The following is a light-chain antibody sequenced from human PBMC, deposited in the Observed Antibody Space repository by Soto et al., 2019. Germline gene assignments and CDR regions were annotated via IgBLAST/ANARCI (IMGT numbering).Light chain of an antibody. CDR1: QSVSTY. J-gene: IGKJ4*01. Sequence: EIVLTQSPATLSLSPGERATLSCRASQSVSTYLAWYQQRPGQAPRLLIYDASNRAAGIPARFSGRGSGTDFTLTISSLEPEDFAVYYCQQRSNWPPLTFGGGNNVEIK. CDR3: QQRSNWPPLT. V-gene: IGKV3-11*01. CDR2: DAS.